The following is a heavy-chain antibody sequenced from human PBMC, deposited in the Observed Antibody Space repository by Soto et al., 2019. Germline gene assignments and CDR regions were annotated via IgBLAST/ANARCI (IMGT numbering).Heavy chain of an antibody. J-gene: IGHJ5*02. V-gene: IGHV4-34*01. CDR3: ASRTEVATGGYYDSSGYYPNWFDP. CDR1: GGSFSGYY. CDR2: INHSGST. Sequence: SETLSLTCAVYGGSFSGYYWSWIRQPPGKGLEWIGEINHSGSTNYNPSLKSRVTISVDTSKNQFSLKLSSVTAADTAVYYCASRTEVATGGYYDSSGYYPNWFDPWGQGTLVTVSS. D-gene: IGHD3-22*01.